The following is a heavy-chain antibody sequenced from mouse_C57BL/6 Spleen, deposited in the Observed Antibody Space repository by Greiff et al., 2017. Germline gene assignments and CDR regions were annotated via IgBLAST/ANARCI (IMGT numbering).Heavy chain of an antibody. CDR3: ARLERGYGSSPDV. CDR2: LNPNNGGT. V-gene: IGHV1-26*01. J-gene: IGHJ1*03. CDR1: GYTFTDYY. Sequence: EVQLQQSGPELVKPGASVKISCKASGYTFTDYYMNWVKQSHGKSLEWIGDLNPNNGGTSYNQKFKGKATLTVDKSSSTAYMELRSLTSEDSADYYCARLERGYGSSPDVWGTGTTVTVSS. D-gene: IGHD1-1*01.